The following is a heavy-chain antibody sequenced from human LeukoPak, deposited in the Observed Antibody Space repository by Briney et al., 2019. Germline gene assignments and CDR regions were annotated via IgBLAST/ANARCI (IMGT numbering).Heavy chain of an antibody. J-gene: IGHJ6*03. D-gene: IGHD5-12*01. CDR2: ISSSGSTI. V-gene: IGHV3-48*03. Sequence: GGSLRLSCAASGFTFSSYEMNWVRQAPGKGLEWVSYISSSGSTIYYADSVKGRFTISRDNAKNSLYLQMNSLRAEDTAVYYCARDPVDIVATYMDVWGKGTTVTISS. CDR3: ARDPVDIVATYMDV. CDR1: GFTFSSYE.